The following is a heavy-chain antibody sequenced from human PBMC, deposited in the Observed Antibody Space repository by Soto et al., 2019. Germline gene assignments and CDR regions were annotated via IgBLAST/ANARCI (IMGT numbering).Heavy chain of an antibody. CDR1: GGSISSSSYY. J-gene: IGHJ4*02. D-gene: IGHD1-26*01. CDR2: IYYSGST. CDR3: ARGLISGSHYSGGWYYLGS. V-gene: IGHV4-39*07. Sequence: PSETLSLTCTVSGGSISSSSYYRGWIRQPPGKGLEWIGSIYYSGSTYYNPSLKSRVTISVHTSNSQFSLELTSVTAADTAVYYCARGLISGSHYSGGWYYLGSWGQGTQVTVS.